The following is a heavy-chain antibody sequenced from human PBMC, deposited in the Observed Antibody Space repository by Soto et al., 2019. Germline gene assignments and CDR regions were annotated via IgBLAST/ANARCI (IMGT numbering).Heavy chain of an antibody. CDR1: GFTFSGSA. D-gene: IGHD2-2*01. J-gene: IGHJ5*02. Sequence: GGSLRLSCAASGFTFSGSAMHWVRQASGKGLEWVGRIRSKANSYATAYAASVKGRFTISRDDSKNTAYLQMNSLKTEDTAVYYCTRQPPSTDIVVVPAAMRFDPWGQGTLVTVSS. V-gene: IGHV3-73*01. CDR3: TRQPPSTDIVVVPAAMRFDP. CDR2: IRSKANSYAT.